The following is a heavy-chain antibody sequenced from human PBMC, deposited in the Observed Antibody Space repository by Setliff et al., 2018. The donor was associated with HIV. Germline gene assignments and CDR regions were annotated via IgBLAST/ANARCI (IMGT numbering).Heavy chain of an antibody. Sequence: ASVKVSCKVSGYTLSELTMHWVRQAPGKGLEWMGRFDPAGGRPTYAQKFQGRVTMTRDKSTSTVHMELTSLTSDDTAVYYCARRFYTLLSGYYTDLWGQGTQVTVSS. CDR3: ARRFYTLLSGYYTDL. CDR2: FDPAGGRP. CDR1: GYTLSELT. J-gene: IGHJ4*02. V-gene: IGHV1-24*01. D-gene: IGHD3-3*01.